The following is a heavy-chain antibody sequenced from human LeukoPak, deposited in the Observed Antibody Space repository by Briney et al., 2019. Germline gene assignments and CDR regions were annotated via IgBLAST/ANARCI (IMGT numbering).Heavy chain of an antibody. CDR3: ARDYGGWYYFDY. CDR1: GGSISSNSYY. Sequence: SETLSLTCTVSGGSISSNSYYWGWIRQPPGKGLEWIGSIYYSGRTYYNPSLKSRVTMSVDTSNNQFSLQLSSVTAADTALYYCARDYGGWYYFDYWGQGTLVTVSS. J-gene: IGHJ4*02. D-gene: IGHD6-19*01. V-gene: IGHV4-39*07. CDR2: IYYSGRT.